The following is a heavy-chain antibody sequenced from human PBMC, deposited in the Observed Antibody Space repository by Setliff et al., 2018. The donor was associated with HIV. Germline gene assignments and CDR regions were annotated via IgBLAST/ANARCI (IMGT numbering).Heavy chain of an antibody. Sequence: SETLSLTCTVFGGSISSSSYYWGWIRQPPGKGLEWIGSIYFSGRTYYNPSLKSRATMSVDTSKRQFSLDLNSVTAADTAVYFCATSEWELIDFDYWGQGTLVTVSS. V-gene: IGHV4-39*01. CDR3: ATSEWELIDFDY. CDR1: GGSISSSSYY. D-gene: IGHD1-26*01. CDR2: IYFSGRT. J-gene: IGHJ4*02.